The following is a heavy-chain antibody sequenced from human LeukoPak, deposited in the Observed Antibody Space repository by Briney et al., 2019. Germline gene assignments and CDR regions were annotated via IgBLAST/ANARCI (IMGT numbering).Heavy chain of an antibody. D-gene: IGHD1-26*01. CDR2: ISSSGSTI. V-gene: IGHV3-48*04. CDR1: GFTFSSYA. CDR3: ARDRSSGSYDY. J-gene: IGHJ4*02. Sequence: GSLRLSCAASGFTFSSYAMSWVRQAPGKGLEWVSYISSSGSTIYYADSVKGRFTISRDNAKNSLYLQMNSLRAEDTAVYYCARDRSSGSYDYWGQGTLVTVSS.